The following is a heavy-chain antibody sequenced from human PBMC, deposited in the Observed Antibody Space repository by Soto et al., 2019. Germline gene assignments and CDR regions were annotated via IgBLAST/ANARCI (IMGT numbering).Heavy chain of an antibody. J-gene: IGHJ4*02. V-gene: IGHV5-10-1*03. CDR1: GYSFTSYW. Sequence: EVQLVQSGAEVKKPGESLRISCKGSGYSFTSYWISWVRQMPGKGLEWMGRIDPSDSYTNYSPSFQGHVTISADKSISTAYLQWSSLKASDTAMYYCARHEGIAAAKIPSHYYFDYWGQGTLVTVSS. CDR2: IDPSDSYT. D-gene: IGHD6-13*01. CDR3: ARHEGIAAAKIPSHYYFDY.